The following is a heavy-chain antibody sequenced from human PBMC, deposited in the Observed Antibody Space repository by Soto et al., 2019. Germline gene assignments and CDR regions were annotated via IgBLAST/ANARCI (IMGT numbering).Heavy chain of an antibody. CDR2: TYFRSKWYN. Sequence: PSQTLSLTCAISGDSVSSNTASWNWIRQSPSRGLEWLGRTYFRSKWYNDYAVSVKSRIIINPDTSNNQFSLQLNSVTPEDTAVDFSAKGDHPRPKTGYGFDPWGQGIMVTVSS. CDR3: AKGDHPRPKTGYGFDP. D-gene: IGHD5-12*01. V-gene: IGHV6-1*01. CDR1: GDSVSSNTAS. J-gene: IGHJ4*01.